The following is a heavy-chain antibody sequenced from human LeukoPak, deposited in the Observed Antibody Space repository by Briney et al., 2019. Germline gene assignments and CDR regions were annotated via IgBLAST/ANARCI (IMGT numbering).Heavy chain of an antibody. V-gene: IGHV3-48*01. CDR3: ARGPVPAASYDAFDI. CDR2: ISSSSSTI. Sequence: GGSLRLSCAASGFTFSSYSMNWVRQAPGKGLEWVSYISSSSSTIYYADSVKGRFTISRDNAKNSLYLQMNSLRAEDTAVYCCARGPVPAASYDAFDIWGQGTMVTVSS. D-gene: IGHD2-2*01. J-gene: IGHJ3*02. CDR1: GFTFSSYS.